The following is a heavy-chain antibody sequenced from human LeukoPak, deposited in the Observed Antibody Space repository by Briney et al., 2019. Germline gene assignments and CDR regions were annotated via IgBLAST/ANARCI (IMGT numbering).Heavy chain of an antibody. V-gene: IGHV4-61*02. CDR1: GGSISSGTYY. CDR2: IYTSGST. Sequence: PSETLSLTCTVSGGSISSGTYYWSWIRQPAGKGLEWIGRIYTSGSTNYNPSLKSRVTISVDTSKNQFSLKLSSVTAADTAVYFCTMRMVYAKGGAFDIWGQGTMVTVSS. J-gene: IGHJ3*02. D-gene: IGHD2-8*01. CDR3: TMRMVYAKGGAFDI.